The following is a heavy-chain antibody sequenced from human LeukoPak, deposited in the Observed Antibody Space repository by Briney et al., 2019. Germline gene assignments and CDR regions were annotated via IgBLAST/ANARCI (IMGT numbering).Heavy chain of an antibody. CDR2: IYYSGST. J-gene: IGHJ6*02. CDR1: GGSISSSSYY. D-gene: IGHD3-10*01. V-gene: IGHV4-39*07. Sequence: SETLSLTCTVSGGSISSSSYYWGWIRQPPGKGLEWIGSIYYSGSTYYNPSLKSRVTISVDTSKNQFSLKLSSVTAADTAVYYCARDSPPYYYGSGNPRSYYYYGMDVWGQGTTVTVSS. CDR3: ARDSPPYYYGSGNPRSYYYYGMDV.